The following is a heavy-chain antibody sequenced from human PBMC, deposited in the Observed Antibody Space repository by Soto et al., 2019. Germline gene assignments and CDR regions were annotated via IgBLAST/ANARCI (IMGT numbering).Heavy chain of an antibody. CDR3: AKDTHMTVAVASDAFDI. CDR1: GFTFSSYA. J-gene: IGHJ3*02. CDR2: ISGSGGST. V-gene: IGHV3-23*01. D-gene: IGHD6-19*01. Sequence: GGSLRLSCAASGFTFSSYAMSWVRQAPGKGLEWVSAISGSGGSTYYADSVKGRFTISRDNSKNTLYLQMNSLRAEDTAVYYCAKDTHMTVAVASDAFDIWGQGTMVTVSS.